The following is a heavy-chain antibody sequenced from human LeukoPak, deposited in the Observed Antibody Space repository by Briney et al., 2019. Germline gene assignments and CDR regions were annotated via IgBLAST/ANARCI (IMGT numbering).Heavy chain of an antibody. CDR3: ARSEYSYGADAFDI. J-gene: IGHJ3*02. V-gene: IGHV4-39*07. D-gene: IGHD5-18*01. CDR1: GGSISSSSYY. Sequence: PSETLSLTCKVSGGSISSSSYYWGWIRQPPGKGLEWIGSIYYNGSTYYHPSLKSRVSMSVDTSKNQFSLKLSSVTAADTAAYYCARSEYSYGADAFDIWGQGTMVTVSS. CDR2: IYYNGST.